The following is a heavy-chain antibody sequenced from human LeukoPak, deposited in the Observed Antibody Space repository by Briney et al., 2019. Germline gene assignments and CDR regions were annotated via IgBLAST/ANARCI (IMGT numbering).Heavy chain of an antibody. CDR3: ARDSQGVRVVTRYYLDY. Sequence: GGSLRLSCVASGFTFNNAWMSWVRQAPGKGLEWVGRIKTKTDGRTTDNAAPVKGRFTITRDNSKNTLYLQMNSLGAEDTAVYYCARDSQGVRVVTRYYLDYWGQGTLVTVSS. D-gene: IGHD3-10*01. CDR2: IKTKTDGRTT. CDR1: GFTFNNAW. V-gene: IGHV3-15*01. J-gene: IGHJ4*02.